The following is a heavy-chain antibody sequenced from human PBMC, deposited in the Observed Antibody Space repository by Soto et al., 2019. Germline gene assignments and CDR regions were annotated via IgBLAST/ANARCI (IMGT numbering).Heavy chain of an antibody. V-gene: IGHV1-2*02. CDR3: ARPLYSSSGY. CDR2: INPNSGGT. CDR1: GYIFTGYY. J-gene: IGHJ4*02. Sequence: ASVKVSCKASGYIFTGYYMHWVRQAPGQGLEWMGWINPNSGGTNYAQRFQGRVTMTRDTSISTAYMELSRLRSDDTAVYYCARPLYSSSGYWGQGTLVTVSS. D-gene: IGHD6-19*01.